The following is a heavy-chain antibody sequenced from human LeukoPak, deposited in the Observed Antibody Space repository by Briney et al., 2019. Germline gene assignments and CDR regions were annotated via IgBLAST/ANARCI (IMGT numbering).Heavy chain of an antibody. D-gene: IGHD3-3*01. CDR1: GFTFSSYS. CDR2: ISSSSSTI. CDR3: ARDPNDFWSGLLFDY. Sequence: GGSLRLSCAASGFTFSSYSMNWVRQAPGKGLEWVSYISSSSSTIYYADSVKGRFTISRDNAKNSLYLQMNSLRDEDTAVYYCARDPNDFWSGLLFDYWGQETLVTVSS. J-gene: IGHJ4*02. V-gene: IGHV3-48*02.